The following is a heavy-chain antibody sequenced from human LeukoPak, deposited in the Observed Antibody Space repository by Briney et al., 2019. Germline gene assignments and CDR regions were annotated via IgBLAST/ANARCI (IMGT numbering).Heavy chain of an antibody. CDR2: IYYSGST. J-gene: IGHJ4*02. CDR1: VGPISSYY. V-gene: IGHV4-59*01. D-gene: IGHD6-13*01. Sequence: PSETLSLPSTVSVGPISSYYWSCIRQPPGKGAGWIGYIYYSGSTNYNPSLKSRVTISVDTSKNQFSLKLSSVTSADTAVYYCARTWSGGSSWRTFDYWGQGTLVTVSS. CDR3: ARTWSGGSSWRTFDY.